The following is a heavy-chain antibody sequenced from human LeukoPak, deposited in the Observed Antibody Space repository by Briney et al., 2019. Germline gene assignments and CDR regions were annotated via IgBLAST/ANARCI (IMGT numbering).Heavy chain of an antibody. D-gene: IGHD5-24*01. Sequence: SETLSLTCGVSGGSISNTNWWTWVRQPPGKGLEWIGEINLQGSTNYNPSLKSRVAISVDKSENHISLKLTSVTAADTAVYYCARGQLGDAYNFEYWGQGTVVTVSS. V-gene: IGHV4-4*02. CDR1: GGSISNTNW. J-gene: IGHJ4*02. CDR3: ARGQLGDAYNFEY. CDR2: INLQGST.